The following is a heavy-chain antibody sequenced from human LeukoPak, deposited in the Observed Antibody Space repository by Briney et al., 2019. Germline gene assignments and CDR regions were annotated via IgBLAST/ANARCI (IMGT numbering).Heavy chain of an antibody. J-gene: IGHJ4*02. V-gene: IGHV3-30*03. CDR2: ISYDGSNK. CDR1: GFTFSDYY. Sequence: GGSLRLSCAASGFTFSDYYMSWIRQAPGKGLEWVAVISYDGSNKYYADSVKGRFTISRDNSKNTLYLQMNSLRAEDTAVYYCARDIYYDSSGSPGFWGQGTLVTVSS. D-gene: IGHD3-22*01. CDR3: ARDIYYDSSGSPGF.